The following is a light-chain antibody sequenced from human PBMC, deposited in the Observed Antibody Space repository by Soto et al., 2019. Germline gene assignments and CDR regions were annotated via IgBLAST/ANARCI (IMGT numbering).Light chain of an antibody. J-gene: IGKJ5*01. CDR1: QDIRNT. CDR3: QQYENLPT. Sequence: IQMTQSPSSLSASVGDRVAISCRASQDIRNTLNWYQQKPGRAPKLLIYDASNLEAGVPSRFRGSGSGTDFTFTISRLQPEDIATYYCQQYENLPTFGQGTRLEIK. V-gene: IGKV1-33*01. CDR2: DAS.